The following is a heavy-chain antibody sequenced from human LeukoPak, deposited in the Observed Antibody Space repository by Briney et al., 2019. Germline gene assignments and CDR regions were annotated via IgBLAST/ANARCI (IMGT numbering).Heavy chain of an antibody. D-gene: IGHD3-22*01. CDR2: ISGSGGST. Sequence: GGSLRLSCAASGFTFSSYAMSWVRQAPGKGLEWVSAISGSGGSTYYADSVKGRFTISRDNSKNTLYLQMNSLRAEDTAVYYCAKGFSDHYDSSGYGMWGQGTLVTVSS. V-gene: IGHV3-23*01. CDR3: AKGFSDHYDSSGYGM. J-gene: IGHJ4*02. CDR1: GFTFSSYA.